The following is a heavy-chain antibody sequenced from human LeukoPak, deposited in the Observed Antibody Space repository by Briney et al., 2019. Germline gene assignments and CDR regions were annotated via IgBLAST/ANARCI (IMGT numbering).Heavy chain of an antibody. D-gene: IGHD3-16*02. CDR1: GFTFSSYW. CDR3: ARAGRIMITFGGVIDQTTNYNWFDP. V-gene: IGHV3-74*01. Sequence: GGSLRLSCAASGFTFSSYWMHWVRQAPGKGLVWVSRINSDGSSTSYADSVKGRFTISRDNAKNTLYLQMNSLRAEDTAVYYCARAGRIMITFGGVIDQTTNYNWFDPWGQGTLVTVSS. CDR2: INSDGSST. J-gene: IGHJ5*02.